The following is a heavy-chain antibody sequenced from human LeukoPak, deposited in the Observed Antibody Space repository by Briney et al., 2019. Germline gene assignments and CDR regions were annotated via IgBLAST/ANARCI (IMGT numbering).Heavy chain of an antibody. D-gene: IGHD6-13*01. Sequence: GRSLRLSCTTSGFTFGDYAMNWVRQAPGKGLEWVGFIRSKGYGGTTEYAASVKGRFTIARDDSKSIAYLQMNSLKTEDTAVYYCTRGTAAGRWGQGTLVTVSS. J-gene: IGHJ4*02. CDR2: IRSKGYGGTT. CDR1: GFTFGDYA. CDR3: TRGTAAGR. V-gene: IGHV3-49*04.